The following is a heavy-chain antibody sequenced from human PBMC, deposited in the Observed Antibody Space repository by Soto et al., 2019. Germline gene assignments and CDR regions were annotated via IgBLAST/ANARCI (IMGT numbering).Heavy chain of an antibody. Sequence: GGSLRLSCAASGFTFSSYGMHWVRQAPGKGLEWVAVISYDGSNKYYADSVKGRFTISRDNSKNTLYLRMNSLRAEDTAVYYCAKGFYDSSGYYVDYYGMDAWGQGTKVTVSS. V-gene: IGHV3-30*18. CDR1: GFTFSSYG. D-gene: IGHD3-22*01. J-gene: IGHJ6*02. CDR3: AKGFYDSSGYYVDYYGMDA. CDR2: ISYDGSNK.